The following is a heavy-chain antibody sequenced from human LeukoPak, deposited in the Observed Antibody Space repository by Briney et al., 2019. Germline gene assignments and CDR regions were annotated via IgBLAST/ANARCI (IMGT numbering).Heavy chain of an antibody. J-gene: IGHJ4*02. D-gene: IGHD5/OR15-5a*01. CDR1: GGSVSSGSYY. CDR2: IYNRGSI. CDR3: ARLVSTKDYFDY. V-gene: IGHV4-61*01. Sequence: PSETLSLTCTVSGGSVSSGSYYWNWIRQPPGKVLEWIGYIYNRGSINYNPSLKSRVTISVDTSKNQFSLNLSSVTAADTAVYYCARLVSTKDYFDYWGQGTLVTVSS.